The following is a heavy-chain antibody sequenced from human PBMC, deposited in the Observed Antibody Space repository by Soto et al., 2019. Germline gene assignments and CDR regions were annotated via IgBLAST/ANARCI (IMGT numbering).Heavy chain of an antibody. D-gene: IGHD5-12*01. V-gene: IGHV3-73*02. CDR2: IRSKANNYAT. J-gene: IGHJ4*02. Sequence: EVQQVESGGGLVQPGGSLTLSCAASGFTFSGSAMLWIRQASGKGLEWVGRIRSKANNYATAYAASVKGRFTISRDDSKNTAYLQMNSLKAEDTAVYYCSTHTRDGYNDEYYFDYWGRGTLVTVSS. CDR3: STHTRDGYNDEYYFDY. CDR1: GFTFSGSA.